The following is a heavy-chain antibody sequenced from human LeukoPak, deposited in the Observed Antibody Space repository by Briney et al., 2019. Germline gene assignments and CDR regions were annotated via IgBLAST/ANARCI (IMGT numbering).Heavy chain of an antibody. Sequence: SETMSLTCAVSGYSISSGYYWGWIRQPPGKGLEWIGSIYLIGSTYYNTSLTSRVTISVAASKNQCSLKLSSVTAADTAVYYCAKAGPSGSFVGAFDIWGQGTMVTVSS. J-gene: IGHJ3*02. D-gene: IGHD1-26*01. CDR2: IYLIGST. CDR3: AKAGPSGSFVGAFDI. V-gene: IGHV4-38-2*01. CDR1: GYSISSGYY.